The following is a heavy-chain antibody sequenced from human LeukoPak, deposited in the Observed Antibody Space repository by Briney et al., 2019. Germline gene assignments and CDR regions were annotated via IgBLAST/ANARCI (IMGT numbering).Heavy chain of an antibody. CDR1: GGSISSSTYY. D-gene: IGHD3-3*01. J-gene: IGHJ5*02. CDR3: ARPQTTYDFGGFDP. CDR2: IYYSGST. Sequence: SETLSLTCAVSGGSISSSTYYWGWIRQPPGKGLEWIGGIYYSGSTYYNPSLKSRVTISVDTSKNHLSLNLSSVTAADTAVYYCARPQTTYDFGGFDPWGQGTLVTVSS. V-gene: IGHV4-39*01.